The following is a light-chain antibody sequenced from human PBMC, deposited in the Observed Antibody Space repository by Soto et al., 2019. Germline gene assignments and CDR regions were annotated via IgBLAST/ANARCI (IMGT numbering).Light chain of an antibody. Sequence: DIVMTQSPDSLAVSLGERATINCKSSQSVLYSSNNKNYLAWYQQKPGQPPKLLIYWASTRESGVPERFSGSGSGTDFTLTISSLQAEDVAVYYCQQYYSTPYTFGQGTKLAIK. CDR1: QSVLYSSNNKNY. V-gene: IGKV4-1*01. J-gene: IGKJ2*01. CDR3: QQYYSTPYT. CDR2: WAS.